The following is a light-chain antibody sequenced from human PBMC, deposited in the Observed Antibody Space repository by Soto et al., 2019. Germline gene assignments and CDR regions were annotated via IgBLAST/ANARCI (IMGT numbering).Light chain of an antibody. Sequence: EIVLTQSPGTLSLSPGDRVTLSCRASQSVSSNYLAWYQQKPGQAPRLLIYATSSRATGIPDRFSGSGSGTDFTLTISSLEPEDFAMYYCQQYGDYNSPRYSFGQGTRLE. V-gene: IGKV3-20*01. CDR2: ATS. CDR3: QQYGDYNSPRYS. CDR1: QSVSSNY. J-gene: IGKJ2*03.